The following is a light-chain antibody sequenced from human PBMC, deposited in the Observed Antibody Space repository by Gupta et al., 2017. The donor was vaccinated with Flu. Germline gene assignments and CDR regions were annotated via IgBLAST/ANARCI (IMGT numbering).Light chain of an antibody. V-gene: IGLV2-14*04. Sequence: IAITCTATRSDVGGYEYVCWYQQHPGKAPKLMMYDDSRRTSGTPARFSGSKSGNTATLTINWVQAGEEAEYYCQEIQNPNNGVVFGGGSSLTV. CDR1: RSDVGGYEY. CDR3: QEIQNPNNGVV. CDR2: DDS. J-gene: IGLJ2*01.